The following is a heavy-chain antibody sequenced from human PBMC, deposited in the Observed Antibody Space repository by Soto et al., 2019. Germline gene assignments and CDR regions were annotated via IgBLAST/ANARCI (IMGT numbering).Heavy chain of an antibody. CDR2: ISSSSSYI. CDR1: GFTFSSYS. CDR3: ARDNRAAAGTLIPYYYYGMDV. Sequence: LRLSCAASGFTFSSYSMNWVRQAPGKGLEWVSSISSSSSYIYYADSVKGRFTISRDNAKNSLYLQMNSLRAEDTAVYYCARDNRAAAGTLIPYYYYGMDVWGQGTTVTVSS. V-gene: IGHV3-21*01. J-gene: IGHJ6*02. D-gene: IGHD6-13*01.